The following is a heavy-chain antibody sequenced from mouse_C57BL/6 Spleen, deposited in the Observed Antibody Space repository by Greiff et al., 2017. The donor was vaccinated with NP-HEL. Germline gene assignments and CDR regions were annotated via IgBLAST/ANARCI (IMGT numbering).Heavy chain of an antibody. V-gene: IGHV5-16*01. J-gene: IGHJ2*01. CDR1: GFTFSDYY. CDR3: ARFYYDYSYYFDY. D-gene: IGHD2-4*01. CDR2: INYDGSST. Sequence: EVMLVESEGGLVQPGSSMKLSCTASGFTFSDYYMAWVRQVPEKGLEWVANINYDGSSTYYLDSLKSRFIISRDNAKNILYLQMSSLKSEDTATYYCARFYYDYSYYFDYWGQGTTLTVSS.